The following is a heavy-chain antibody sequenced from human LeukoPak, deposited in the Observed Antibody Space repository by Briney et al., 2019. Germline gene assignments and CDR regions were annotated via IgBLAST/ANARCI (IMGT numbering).Heavy chain of an antibody. Sequence: PSETLSLTCAVYGGSFSGYYWSWIRQPPGKGLEWIGEINHSGSTNYNPSLKSRVTISVDTSKNQFSLKLSSVTAADTAVYYCARVARLGELSSYNWFDPWGQGTLVTVSS. CDR1: GGSFSGYY. CDR2: INHSGST. CDR3: ARVARLGELSSYNWFDP. V-gene: IGHV4-34*01. J-gene: IGHJ5*02. D-gene: IGHD3-16*02.